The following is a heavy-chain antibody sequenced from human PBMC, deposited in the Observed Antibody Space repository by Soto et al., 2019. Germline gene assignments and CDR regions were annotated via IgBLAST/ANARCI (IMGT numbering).Heavy chain of an antibody. J-gene: IGHJ4*02. D-gene: IGHD3-3*01. CDR2: SDSGGKT. Sequence: EVQLVETGGGLIQPGGSLRLSCAASGFTVSSNYMSWVRQAPGKGLEWVSTISDSGGKTYYADSVKGRFSISRDNSKNTLHLQMNNLRANDTALYYCAKNYDFWSGQDFWGRGTLVTVSS. V-gene: IGHV3-53*02. CDR1: GFTVSSNY. CDR3: AKNYDFWSGQDF.